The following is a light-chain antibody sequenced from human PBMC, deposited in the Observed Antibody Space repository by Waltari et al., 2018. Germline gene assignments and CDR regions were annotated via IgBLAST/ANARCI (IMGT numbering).Light chain of an antibody. J-gene: IGKJ5*01. CDR3: QQYYNVPRT. Sequence: DIQMTQSPSSLSASVGDRVTITCQASQHVSKSLNWYQQKPGKAPNLLIYDASILQRGVRARFSGSGSGTHFTFPLSSLQPEDIATYYCQQYYNVPRTFGQGTRLEIK. V-gene: IGKV1-33*01. CDR2: DAS. CDR1: QHVSKS.